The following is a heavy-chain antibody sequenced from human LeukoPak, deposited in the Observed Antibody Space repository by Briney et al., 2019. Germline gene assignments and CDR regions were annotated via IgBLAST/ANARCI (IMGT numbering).Heavy chain of an antibody. CDR2: IIPIFGTA. J-gene: IGHJ5*02. Sequence: SVKVSCKASGGTFSSYAISWVRQAPGQGLEWMGGIIPIFGTANYAQKFQGRVTITTDESTSTAYMELSSLRSEDTAVYYCARARGYCSSTSCPPRYWFDPWGQGTLVTASS. V-gene: IGHV1-69*05. D-gene: IGHD2-2*03. CDR3: ARARGYCSSTSCPPRYWFDP. CDR1: GGTFSSYA.